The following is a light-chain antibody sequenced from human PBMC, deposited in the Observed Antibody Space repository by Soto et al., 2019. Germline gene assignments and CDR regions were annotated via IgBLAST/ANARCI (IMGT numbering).Light chain of an antibody. Sequence: EIVLTQSPGTLSLSPGERATLSCRASHSVTSSYLAWYQQKPGQAPRLLIYGASSRATGIPDSFSGSGSGTDFTLTISSLQPDDFATYYCQHYNSYSEAFGQGTKVELK. CDR2: GAS. J-gene: IGKJ1*01. CDR3: QHYNSYSEA. V-gene: IGKV3-20*01. CDR1: HSVTSSY.